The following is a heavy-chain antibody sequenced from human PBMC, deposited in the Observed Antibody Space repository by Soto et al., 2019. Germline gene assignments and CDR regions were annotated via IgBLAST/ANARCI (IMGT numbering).Heavy chain of an antibody. J-gene: IGHJ4*02. Sequence: EAQLLESGGGLVQPGESLRLSCAASGFTFSNYAMSWVRQAPGKGLEWVSVVSDDGGTTFYADSVRARFTISRDNSKNTVYLQMKSLRAEDTAVYYCAKADTGHFRPFEYCGQGTLVTVSS. CDR1: GFTFSNYA. V-gene: IGHV3-23*01. CDR2: VSDDGGTT. D-gene: IGHD3-9*01. CDR3: AKADTGHFRPFEY.